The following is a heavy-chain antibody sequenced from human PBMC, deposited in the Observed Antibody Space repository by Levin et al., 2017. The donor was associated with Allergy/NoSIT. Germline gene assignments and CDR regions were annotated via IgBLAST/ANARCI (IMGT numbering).Heavy chain of an antibody. CDR2: IYYSGST. Sequence: SETLSLTCTVSGGSISSSSYYWGWIRQPPGKGLEWIGSIYYSGSTYYNPSLKSRVTISVDTSKNQFSLKLSSVTAADTAVYYCARHKKTPMVRGVITKGPGAFDIWGQGTMVTVSS. CDR1: GGSISSSSYY. CDR3: ARHKKTPMVRGVITKGPGAFDI. J-gene: IGHJ3*02. V-gene: IGHV4-39*01. D-gene: IGHD3-10*01.